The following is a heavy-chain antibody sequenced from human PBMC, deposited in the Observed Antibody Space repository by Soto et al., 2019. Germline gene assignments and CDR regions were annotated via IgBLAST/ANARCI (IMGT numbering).Heavy chain of an antibody. CDR1: GFTFSSYA. Sequence: QVQLVESGGGVVQPGRSLRLSCAASGFTFSSYAMHWVRQAPGKGLEWVAVISYDGSNKYYADSVKGRFTISRDNSKNTLYLQMNSLRAEDTAVYYCARDHFTKIDYWGQGTLVTVSS. D-gene: IGHD3-22*01. V-gene: IGHV3-30-3*01. J-gene: IGHJ4*02. CDR2: ISYDGSNK. CDR3: ARDHFTKIDY.